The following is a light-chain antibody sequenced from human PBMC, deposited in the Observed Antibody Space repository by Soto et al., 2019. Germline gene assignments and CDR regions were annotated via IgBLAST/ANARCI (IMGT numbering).Light chain of an antibody. CDR1: QYVSNK. CDR2: GAS. CDR3: KQHKEWPPFT. V-gene: IGKV3-15*01. J-gene: IGKJ5*01. Sequence: EIVLTQSPGTLSLSPGERATLSCRASQYVSNKVAWYQQKPGQAPRLLILGASTRATGVPARFSGSGSGTEFTLSISSLQSEDFAVYYCKQHKEWPPFTFGQGTRLEIK.